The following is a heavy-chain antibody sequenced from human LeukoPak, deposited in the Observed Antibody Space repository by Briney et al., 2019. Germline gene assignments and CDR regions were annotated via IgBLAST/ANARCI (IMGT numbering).Heavy chain of an antibody. CDR1: GFTFSSYG. CDR3: AKDYGSGRPFDY. CDR2: ISGSGSST. D-gene: IGHD3-10*01. Sequence: GGSLRLSCAASGFTFSSYGMHWVRQAPGKGLEWVSTISGSGSSTYYADSVKGRFTISRDNSKNTLYLQMNSLRAEDTAVYYCAKDYGSGRPFDYWGQGTLVTVSS. J-gene: IGHJ4*02. V-gene: IGHV3-23*01.